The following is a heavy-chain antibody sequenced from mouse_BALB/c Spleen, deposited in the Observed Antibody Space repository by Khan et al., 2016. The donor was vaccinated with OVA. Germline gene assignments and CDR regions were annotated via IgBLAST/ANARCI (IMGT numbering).Heavy chain of an antibody. CDR1: GFTFSSFG. D-gene: IGHD2-1*01. Sequence: EVQLVETGGGLVQPGGSRKLSCAASGFTFSSFGIHWVRQAPKKGLEWVAYISSGSSTIYYVDTVKGRFTISRDIPKNTLFLQMTSLRSEDTAMYYGARSGGNFHWYFDVWGAGTSVTVSS. J-gene: IGHJ1*01. V-gene: IGHV5-17*02. CDR2: ISSGSSTI. CDR3: ARSGGNFHWYFDV.